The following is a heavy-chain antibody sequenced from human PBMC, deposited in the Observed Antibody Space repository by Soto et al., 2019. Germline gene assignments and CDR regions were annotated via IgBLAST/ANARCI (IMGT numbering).Heavy chain of an antibody. J-gene: IGHJ4*02. Sequence: QVPPVQSGDEVKKSGASVKVSCKASGYTFSNYGISWVRQAPGQGLEWMGWISGYNGLTAYAQNVQGRVTMTIDTPTRTVFMELTSLRSNDTAVYYCARDEGIRGFDSWGQGTLVTVSS. V-gene: IGHV1-18*04. CDR2: ISGYNGLT. CDR3: ARDEGIRGFDS. CDR1: GYTFSNYG. D-gene: IGHD3-10*01.